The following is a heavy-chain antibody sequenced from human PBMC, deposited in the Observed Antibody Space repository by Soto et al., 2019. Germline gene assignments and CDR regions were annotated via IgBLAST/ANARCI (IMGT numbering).Heavy chain of an antibody. D-gene: IGHD1-1*01. CDR1: GGSISSYY. Sequence: PSETLSLTCSVSGGSISSYYWSWIRQPPGKGLEWIAYIYYSVTSYNPSLKSRVTISVDRSKNQFSLKLSSVTAADTAVYYCARRYGTWFDPRGQGTLVTVSS. CDR2: IYYSVT. J-gene: IGHJ5*02. CDR3: ARRYGTWFDP. V-gene: IGHV4-59*12.